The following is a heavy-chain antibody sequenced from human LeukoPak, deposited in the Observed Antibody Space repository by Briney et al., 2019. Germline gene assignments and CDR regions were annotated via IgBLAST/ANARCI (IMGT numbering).Heavy chain of an antibody. CDR2: INAGNGNT. CDR1: GYTFTSYA. CDR3: ARVSSSSWYSLYYYYGMDV. D-gene: IGHD6-13*01. J-gene: IGHJ6*02. Sequence: ASVKVSFQASGYTFTSYAMHWVRQAPGQRLEWMGWINAGNGNTKYSQKFQGRVTITRDTSASTAYVELSSLRSEDTAVYYCARVSSSSWYSLYYYYGMDVWGQGTTVTVSS. V-gene: IGHV1-3*01.